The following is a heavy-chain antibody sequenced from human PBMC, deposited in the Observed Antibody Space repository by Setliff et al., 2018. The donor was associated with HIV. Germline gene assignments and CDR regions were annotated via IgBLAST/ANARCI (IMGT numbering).Heavy chain of an antibody. V-gene: IGHV3-74*01. D-gene: IGHD3-22*01. CDR1: GFTFSYYW. J-gene: IGHJ4*02. CDR3: VTLLYDSSGFQEYFDC. CDR2: INGDGTST. Sequence: GESLKISCAASGFTFSYYWMHWVRQAPGKGLVWVSRINGDGTSTSYADSVKGRFTISRDNAKNTLSLQMNSLRADDTAVYFCVTLLYDSSGFQEYFDCWGRGTLVTVSS.